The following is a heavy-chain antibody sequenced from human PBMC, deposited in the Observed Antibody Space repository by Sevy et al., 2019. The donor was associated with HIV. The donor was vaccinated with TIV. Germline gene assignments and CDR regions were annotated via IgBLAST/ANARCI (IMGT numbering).Heavy chain of an antibody. D-gene: IGHD3-10*01. V-gene: IGHV3-15*07. CDR1: GVSFSNAW. Sequence: GGSLRLSCAASGVSFSNAWMNWVRQAPGKGLEWVGHIKCTIDGGPTPRYAAPVSDRFTISKDYSSDTLYVHLHMNSLRTEDTAVYYCTTDPAPCSDTSTYNDLCPDDYWGQGTLVTVSS. J-gene: IGHJ4*02. CDR2: IKCTIDGGPTP. CDR3: TTDPAPCSDTSTYNDLCPDDY.